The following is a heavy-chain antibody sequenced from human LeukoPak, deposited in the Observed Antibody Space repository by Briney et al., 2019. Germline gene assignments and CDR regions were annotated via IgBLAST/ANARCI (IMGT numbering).Heavy chain of an antibody. CDR1: GFTFNGSA. V-gene: IGHV3-73*01. CDR3: TRRGDCPDYGSCYPLVYMDV. Sequence: PGGSLRLSCAASGFTFNGSAMHWVRQASGKGLEWVGRIRSKANSYATAYAASVKGRFTISRDDSKNTAYLQMNSLKTEDTAVYYCTRRGDCPDYGSCYPLVYMDVWGKGTTVTVSS. J-gene: IGHJ6*03. CDR2: IRSKANSYAT. D-gene: IGHD2-15*01.